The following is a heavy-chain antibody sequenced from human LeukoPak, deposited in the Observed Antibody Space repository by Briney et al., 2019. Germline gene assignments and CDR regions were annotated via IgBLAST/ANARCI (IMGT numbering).Heavy chain of an antibody. CDR1: GFTFSSYS. Sequence: GGSLRLSCAASGFTFSSYSMNWVRKAPGKGLEWVSSISSSSSYIYYADSVKGRFTISRDNAKNSLYLQMNSLRAEDTAVYYCARAATYGEYYYDSSRPDLFDYWGQGTLVTVSS. D-gene: IGHD3-22*01. V-gene: IGHV3-21*01. J-gene: IGHJ4*02. CDR3: ARAATYGEYYYDSSRPDLFDY. CDR2: ISSSSSYI.